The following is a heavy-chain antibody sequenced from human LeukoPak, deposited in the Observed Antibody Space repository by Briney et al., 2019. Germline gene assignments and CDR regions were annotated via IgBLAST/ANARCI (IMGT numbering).Heavy chain of an antibody. CDR2: INPNNGDT. CDR1: GYSFTTFY. D-gene: IGHD6-19*01. CDR3: ARDLYSSGGY. V-gene: IGHV1-2*06. J-gene: IGHJ4*02. Sequence: ASVKVSCKASGYSFTTFYMHWVRQAPGQGLEWMGQINPNNGDTDYAQNFQGRVTMTRDTSISTPYVELSRLRSDDTAVYFCARDLYSSGGYWGQGTLVTVSS.